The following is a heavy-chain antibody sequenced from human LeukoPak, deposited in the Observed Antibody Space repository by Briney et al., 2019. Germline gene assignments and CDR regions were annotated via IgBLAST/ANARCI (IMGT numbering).Heavy chain of an antibody. CDR2: IRSKANSYAT. D-gene: IGHD3-10*01. Sequence: GGSLRLSCEASGFTFSGSAMHWVRQASGKGLEWVGRIRSKANSYATTYAASVKGRFTISRDDSKKTAYLQMNSLNTEDTAVYYCTRPSGDGSGPPFDYWGQGTLVTVSP. CDR3: TRPSGDGSGPPFDY. V-gene: IGHV3-73*01. CDR1: GFTFSGSA. J-gene: IGHJ4*02.